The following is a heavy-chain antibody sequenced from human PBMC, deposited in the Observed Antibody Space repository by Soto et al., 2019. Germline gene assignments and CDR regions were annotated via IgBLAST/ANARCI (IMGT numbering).Heavy chain of an antibody. J-gene: IGHJ5*02. V-gene: IGHV3-21*04. CDR3: ARDLSPYSDYYDESTSETWFDP. CDR1: GFNFGGYT. Sequence: GGSLRLSCAASGFNFGGYTLSWVRQAPGKGLEWVSSISAANTYIYYADAVKGRFAISRDNAKNTLYLQMSSLRAEDTALYYCARDLSPYSDYYDESTSETWFDPWGQGTLVTVSS. D-gene: IGHD3-16*01. CDR2: ISAANTYI.